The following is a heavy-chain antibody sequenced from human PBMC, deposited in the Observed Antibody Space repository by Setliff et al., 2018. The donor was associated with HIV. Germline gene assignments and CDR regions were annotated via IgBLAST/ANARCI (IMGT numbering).Heavy chain of an antibody. CDR3: TRGITRDSSGYYRDEYFQH. J-gene: IGHJ1*01. V-gene: IGHV1-18*01. D-gene: IGHD3-22*01. CDR2: ISPYNGDT. CDR1: GYTFNTYG. Sequence: ASVKVSCKASGYTFNTYGISWVRQAPGQGLEWMGWISPYNGDTRYAQKFQRRVTLTTDTSTNTAYMELRTLRSDDTAVYYCTRGITRDSSGYYRDEYFQHWGQGTLVTVSS.